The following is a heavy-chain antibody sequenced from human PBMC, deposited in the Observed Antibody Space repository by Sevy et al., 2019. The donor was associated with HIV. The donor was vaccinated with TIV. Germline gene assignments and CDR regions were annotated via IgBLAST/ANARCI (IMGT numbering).Heavy chain of an antibody. D-gene: IGHD3-22*01. CDR3: ARHLTMIVVVIKGLFDP. J-gene: IGHJ5*02. CDR1: GGSISSSSYY. Sequence: SETLSLTCTVSGGSISSSSYYWGWIRQPPGKGLEWIGSIYYSGSTSYNPSLKSRVTISVDTSKNQFSLKLSSVTAADTAVYYWARHLTMIVVVIKGLFDPWGQGTLVTVSS. V-gene: IGHV4-39*01. CDR2: IYYSGST.